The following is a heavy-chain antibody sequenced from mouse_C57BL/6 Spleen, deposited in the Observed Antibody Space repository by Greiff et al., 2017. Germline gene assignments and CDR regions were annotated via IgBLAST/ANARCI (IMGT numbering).Heavy chain of an antibody. CDR2: IDPSDSYT. CDR1: GYTFTSYW. V-gene: IGHV1-69*01. CDR3: ARWGDEEDWYFDV. J-gene: IGHJ1*03. Sequence: VQLQQSGAELVMPGASVKLSCKASGYTFTSYWMHWVKQRPGQGLEWIGEIDPSDSYTNYNQKFKGKSTLTVDKSSSTAYMQLSSLTSEDSAVYYCARWGDEEDWYFDVWGTGTTVTVSS.